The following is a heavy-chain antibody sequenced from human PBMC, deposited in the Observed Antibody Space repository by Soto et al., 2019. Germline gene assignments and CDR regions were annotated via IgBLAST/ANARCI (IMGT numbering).Heavy chain of an antibody. Sequence: QVQLVQSGAEVKKPGASVKVSCKASGYTFTSYGISWVRQAPGQGLEWMGWISAYNGNTNHAQKLQGRVTRTTDTPTTTDNRELRSLRSDDTAVYYCARDTSGSGAGYWGQGTLVTVSS. V-gene: IGHV1-18*01. CDR3: ARDTSGSGAGY. D-gene: IGHD3-10*01. J-gene: IGHJ4*02. CDR2: ISAYNGNT. CDR1: GYTFTSYG.